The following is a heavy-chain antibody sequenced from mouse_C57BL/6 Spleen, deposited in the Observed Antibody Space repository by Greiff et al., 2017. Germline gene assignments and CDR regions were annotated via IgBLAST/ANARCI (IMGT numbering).Heavy chain of an antibody. D-gene: IGHD2-4*01. CDR2: ILPGSGGT. V-gene: IGHV1-9*01. CDR1: GYTFTGYW. J-gene: IGHJ3*01. CDR3: ARSGDYDGFAY. Sequence: QVQLQQSGAELMKPGASVKLSCKASGYTFTGYWIEWVKQRPGHGLEWIGEILPGSGGTNYNEKFKGKATFTADTSSNTAYMQLSSLTTEDAAMYYCARSGDYDGFAYWGQGTLVTVSA.